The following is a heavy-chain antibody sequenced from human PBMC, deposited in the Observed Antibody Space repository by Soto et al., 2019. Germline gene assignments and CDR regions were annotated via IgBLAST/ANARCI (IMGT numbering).Heavy chain of an antibody. CDR3: ARDHGSGWNWFDP. D-gene: IGHD6-19*01. J-gene: IGHJ5*02. V-gene: IGHV4-59*01. CDR1: GGSISSYY. Sequence: SETLSLTCTVSGGSISSYYWSWIRQPPGKGLEWIGYIYYSGSTNYNPSLKSRVTISVDTSKNQFSLKLSSVTAADTAVYYCARDHGSGWNWFDPWGQGTLVTV. CDR2: IYYSGST.